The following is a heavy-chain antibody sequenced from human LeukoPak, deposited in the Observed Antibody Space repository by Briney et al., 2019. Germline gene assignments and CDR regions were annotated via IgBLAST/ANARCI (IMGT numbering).Heavy chain of an antibody. Sequence: SETLSLTCTVSGYSISSGYFWGWIRQPPGKGLEWIGSIYHSGSTYYNPSLKSRVTISVDTSKNQFSLKLSSVTAADTAVYYCAKSSYSIFDYWGQGTLVTVSS. J-gene: IGHJ4*02. CDR1: GYSISSGYF. CDR2: IYHSGST. V-gene: IGHV4-38-2*02. CDR3: AKSSYSIFDY. D-gene: IGHD5-18*01.